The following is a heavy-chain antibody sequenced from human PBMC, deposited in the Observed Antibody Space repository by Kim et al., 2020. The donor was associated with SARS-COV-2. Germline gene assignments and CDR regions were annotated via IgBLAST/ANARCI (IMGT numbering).Heavy chain of an antibody. CDR2: ISYDGSNK. D-gene: IGHD5-12*01. J-gene: IGHJ4*02. V-gene: IGHV3-30*04. CDR3: ARAPRPRVATILMAGY. Sequence: GGSLRLSCAASGFTFSSYAMHWVRQAPGKGLEWVAVISYDGSNKYYADSVKGRFTISRDNSKNTLYLQMNSLRAEDTAVYYCARAPRPRVATILMAGYWGQGTLVTVSS. CDR1: GFTFSSYA.